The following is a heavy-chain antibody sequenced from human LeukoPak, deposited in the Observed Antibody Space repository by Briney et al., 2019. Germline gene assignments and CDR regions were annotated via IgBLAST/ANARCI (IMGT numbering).Heavy chain of an antibody. Sequence: GGSLRLSCAASGFTFSSYEMNWVRQAPGKGLEWVTYISSSGSTIYYADSVKGRFTISRDNAKNSLYLQMNSLRAEDTAVYYCARAPSCSSTSCYSRWFDPWGQGTLVTVSS. CDR1: GFTFSSYE. J-gene: IGHJ5*02. CDR3: ARAPSCSSTSCYSRWFDP. D-gene: IGHD2-2*01. V-gene: IGHV3-48*03. CDR2: ISSSGSTI.